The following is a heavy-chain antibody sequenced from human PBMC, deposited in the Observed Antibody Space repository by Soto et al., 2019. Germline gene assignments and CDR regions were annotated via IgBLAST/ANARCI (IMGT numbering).Heavy chain of an antibody. J-gene: IGHJ4*02. Sequence: PGGSLRLSCAASGFTFSSYSMNWVRQAPGKGLEWVSSISSSSSYIYYADSVKGRFTISRDNAKNSLYLQMNSLRAEDTAVYYCARDGLGGHYYFDYWGQGTLVTVS. D-gene: IGHD6-25*01. CDR3: ARDGLGGHYYFDY. V-gene: IGHV3-21*01. CDR2: ISSSSSYI. CDR1: GFTFSSYS.